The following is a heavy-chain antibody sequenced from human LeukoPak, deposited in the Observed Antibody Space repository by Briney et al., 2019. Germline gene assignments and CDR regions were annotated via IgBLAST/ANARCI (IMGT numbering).Heavy chain of an antibody. CDR3: AREGVTGTDAFDY. CDR1: GYTFTSYY. Sequence: ASVKVSCKASGYTFTSYYMHWVRQAPGQGLEWMGIINPSGGSTSYAQKFQGGLTMTRDMSTSTVYMDLSSLRSEDTAVYYRAREGVTGTDAFDYWGQGTLVTVSS. CDR2: INPSGGST. V-gene: IGHV1-46*01. J-gene: IGHJ4*02. D-gene: IGHD1-20*01.